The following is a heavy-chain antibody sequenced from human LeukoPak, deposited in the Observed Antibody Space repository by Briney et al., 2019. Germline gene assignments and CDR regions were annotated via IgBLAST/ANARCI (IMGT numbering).Heavy chain of an antibody. D-gene: IGHD2/OR15-2a*01. CDR3: ARGNMSPSAY. Sequence: ASVKVSCKASGGTFSSYAIRWVRQAPGQGLEWMGRIIPIFGTANYAQNLQGRVTMTTDTYTTTAYMELRSLRSDDTAVYYCARGNMSPSAYWGQGTLVTVSS. V-gene: IGHV1-69*05. CDR1: GGTFSSYA. J-gene: IGHJ4*02. CDR2: IIPIFGTA.